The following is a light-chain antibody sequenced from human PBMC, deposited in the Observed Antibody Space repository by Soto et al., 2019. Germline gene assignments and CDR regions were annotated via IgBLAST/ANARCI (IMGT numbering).Light chain of an antibody. CDR1: SSDVGAYNY. CDR2: DVS. J-gene: IGLJ2*01. CDR3: NSFTTSSTLV. Sequence: QSALTQPASLSGSPGQSITISCTGTSSDVGAYNYVSWYQHHPGKAPKLMIYDVSNRPSGVSNRFSGSKSGNTASLTISGLQAEDEADYYCNSFTTSSTLVFGGGTKVTVL. V-gene: IGLV2-14*03.